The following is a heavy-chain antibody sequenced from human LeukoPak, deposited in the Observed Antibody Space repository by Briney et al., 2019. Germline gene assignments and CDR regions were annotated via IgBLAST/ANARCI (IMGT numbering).Heavy chain of an antibody. D-gene: IGHD5-24*01. J-gene: IGHJ4*02. CDR1: GFTFSSYV. V-gene: IGHV3-30*03. CDR2: ISYDGSNK. CDR3: ALQTVEMATITGYYFDY. Sequence: GGSLRLSCAASGFTFSSYVMHWVRQAPGKGLEWVAVISYDGSNKYYADSVKGRFTISRDNSKNTLYLQMNSLRAEDTAVYYCALQTVEMATITGYYFDYWGQGTLVTVSS.